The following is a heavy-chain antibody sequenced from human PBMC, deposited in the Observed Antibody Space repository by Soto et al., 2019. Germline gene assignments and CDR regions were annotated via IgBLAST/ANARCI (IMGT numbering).Heavy chain of an antibody. V-gene: IGHV3-73*02. Sequence: EVQLVESGGGLVQPGGSLKLSRAASGFTFSGSAMHWVRQASGKGLEWVCRIRSKANSYATAYAASVKGRFTISRDDSKNTAYVQMNSLKTEDTAVYYCTRHRDYCSGGSCYTPDFDYWGQGTLVTGSS. D-gene: IGHD2-15*01. J-gene: IGHJ4*02. CDR3: TRHRDYCSGGSCYTPDFDY. CDR1: GFTFSGSA. CDR2: IRSKANSYAT.